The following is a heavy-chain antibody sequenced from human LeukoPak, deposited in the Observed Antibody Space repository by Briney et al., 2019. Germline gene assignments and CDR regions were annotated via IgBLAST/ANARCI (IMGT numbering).Heavy chain of an antibody. CDR2: IYTSGST. V-gene: IGHV4-4*07. CDR1: GGSISSYY. Sequence: SETLSLTCTVSGGSISSYYWSWIRQPAGKGLEWIGRIYTSGSTNYNPSLKSRVTISVDTSKNQFSLKLSSVTAADTAVYYCARVGAGIRGPAAIRGHYYYYMDVWGKGTTVTVSS. CDR3: ARVGAGIRGPAAIRGHYYYYMDV. D-gene: IGHD2-2*02. J-gene: IGHJ6*03.